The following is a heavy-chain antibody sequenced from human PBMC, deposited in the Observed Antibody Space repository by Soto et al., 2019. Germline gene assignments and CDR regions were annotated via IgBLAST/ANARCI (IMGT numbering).Heavy chain of an antibody. CDR1: GFTLSNYA. CDR2: ISGSGVTT. J-gene: IGHJ3*02. Sequence: EMQLLESGGDLVQPGGSLRLSRAASGFTLSNYAMTWVRQAPGKGLEYISAISGSGVTTYYADSMKGRFTISRDNSKNTLYLQMNSLRAEDTAVYYCAKDRDDIGMVDAFEIWGQGTMVTVSS. D-gene: IGHD2-15*01. V-gene: IGHV3-23*01. CDR3: AKDRDDIGMVDAFEI.